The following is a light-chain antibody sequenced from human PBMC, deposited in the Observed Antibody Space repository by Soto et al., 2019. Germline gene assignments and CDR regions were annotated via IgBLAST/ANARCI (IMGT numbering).Light chain of an antibody. CDR3: AAWADSLNGWV. Sequence: SVLTQPPSASGTPGQRVTISCSGSSSNIGSNTVNWYQQLPGTAPKLLIYTNNQRPSGVPDRFSGSKSGTSASLAISVLQSEDEDDYYCAAWADSLNGWVFGGGTKLTV. CDR1: SSNIGSNT. V-gene: IGLV1-44*01. CDR2: TNN. J-gene: IGLJ3*02.